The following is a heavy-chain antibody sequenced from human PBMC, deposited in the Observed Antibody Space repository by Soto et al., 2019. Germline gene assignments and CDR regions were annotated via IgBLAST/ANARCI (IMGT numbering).Heavy chain of an antibody. CDR1: RFTFSGYV. D-gene: IGHD3-10*01. CDR2: ISGSGGSA. J-gene: IGHJ5*02. CDR3: AKDRRDYYGSGSSDWNDP. V-gene: IGHV3-23*01. Sequence: DVRLLESGGGLVQPGGSLRLSCAASRFTFSGYVMTWVRQAPGKGLEWVAGISGSGGSAYYADSVKGRFTISRDNSKNTLYLQMNSLRAEDTAVYYCAKDRRDYYGSGSSDWNDPWGQGTLVTVSS.